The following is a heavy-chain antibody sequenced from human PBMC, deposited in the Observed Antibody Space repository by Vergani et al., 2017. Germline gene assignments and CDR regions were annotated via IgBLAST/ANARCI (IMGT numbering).Heavy chain of an antibody. J-gene: IGHJ4*02. CDR1: GGSFSGYY. CDR2: INHSGST. CDR3: ARDYGLAGSGWYVFEGDVFDY. D-gene: IGHD6-19*01. V-gene: IGHV4-34*01. Sequence: QVQLQQWGAGLLKPSETLSLTCAVYGGSFSGYYWSWIRQPPGKGLEWIGEINHSGSTNYNPSLKSRVTISVDTSKNQFSLKLSSVTAADTAVYYCARDYGLAGSGWYVFEGDVFDYWGQGTLVTVSS.